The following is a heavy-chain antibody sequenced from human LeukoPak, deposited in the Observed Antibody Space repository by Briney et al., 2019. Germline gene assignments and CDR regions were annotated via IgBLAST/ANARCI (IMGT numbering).Heavy chain of an antibody. CDR1: GFTFSSYW. J-gene: IGHJ4*02. D-gene: IGHD1-1*01. CDR3: ARDWKTNSFDY. V-gene: IGHV3-74*01. CDR2: INSDGGST. Sequence: GGSLRLSCEASGFTFSSYWMHWVRQVPGKGLVWVSRINSDGGSTSYADSAKGRFTISRDNSKNTLYLQMDSLRAEDTAIYYCARDWKTNSFDYWGQGTLVTVSS.